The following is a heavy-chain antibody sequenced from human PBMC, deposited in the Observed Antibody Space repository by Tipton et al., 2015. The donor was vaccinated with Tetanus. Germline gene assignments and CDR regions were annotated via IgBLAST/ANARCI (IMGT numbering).Heavy chain of an antibody. CDR3: ARVQLSSSFLKYNWLDP. CDR1: GDSLSNGDYY. Sequence: TLSLTCTVSGDSLSNGDYYWSWIRQPPGKGLESIGYIYYSGSTYYNPSLKSRVTISVDTSNNLFSLKLTSVTAADTAVYYCARVQLSSSFLKYNWLDPWGQGTLVTV. CDR2: IYYSGST. J-gene: IGHJ5*02. V-gene: IGHV4-30-4*01. D-gene: IGHD3-3*02.